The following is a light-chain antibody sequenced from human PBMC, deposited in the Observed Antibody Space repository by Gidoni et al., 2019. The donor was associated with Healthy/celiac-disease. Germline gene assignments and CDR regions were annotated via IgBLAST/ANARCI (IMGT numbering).Light chain of an antibody. V-gene: IGKV1-39*01. Sequence: DIQMTQSPSSLSASVGDRVTITCRASQSISSYLNWYQQKPGKAPKLLIYAASSLQSGVPSRFSGSGSGTDFTLTISSLQPEDFATYYCQQCYSTRGFTFGPGTKVDIK. CDR2: AAS. J-gene: IGKJ3*01. CDR3: QQCYSTRGFT. CDR1: QSISSY.